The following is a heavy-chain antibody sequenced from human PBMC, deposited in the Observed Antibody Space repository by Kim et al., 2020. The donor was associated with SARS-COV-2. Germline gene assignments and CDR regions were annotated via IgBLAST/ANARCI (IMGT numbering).Heavy chain of an antibody. CDR1: GFTFSSYA. CDR3: ARDRYYYDSSGHDAFDI. J-gene: IGHJ3*02. V-gene: IGHV3-30*04. Sequence: GGSLRLSCAASGFTFSSYAMHWVRQAPGKGLEWVAVISYDGSNKYYADSVKGRFTISRDNSKNTLYLQMNSLRAEDTAVYYCARDRYYYDSSGHDAFDIWGHGTMVTVSS. CDR2: ISYDGSNK. D-gene: IGHD3-22*01.